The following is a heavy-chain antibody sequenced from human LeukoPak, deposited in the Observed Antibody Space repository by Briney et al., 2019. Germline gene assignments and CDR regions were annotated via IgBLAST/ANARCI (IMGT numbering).Heavy chain of an antibody. V-gene: IGHV1-8*02. J-gene: IGHJ4*02. CDR2: MNPNSGNT. CDR3: ARGIRPIRY. CDR1: GYTFSDYY. Sequence: ASVKVSCKASGYTFSDYYMHWVRQATGQGLEWMGWMNPNSGNTGYAQKFQGRVTMTRNTSISTAYMELSSLRSEDTAVYYCARGIRPIRYWGQGTLVTVSS.